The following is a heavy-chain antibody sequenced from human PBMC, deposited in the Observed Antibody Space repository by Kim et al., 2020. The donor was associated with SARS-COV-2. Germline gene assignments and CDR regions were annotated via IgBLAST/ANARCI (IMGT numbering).Heavy chain of an antibody. D-gene: IGHD2-2*01. J-gene: IGHJ3*02. V-gene: IGHV6-1*01. CDR3: ARGSAKSAFDI. CDR2: N. Sequence: NDYAVSVKSRITIHPDTAKNQFSLQLNSVTPEDTAVYYCARGSAKSAFDIWGQGTMVTVSS.